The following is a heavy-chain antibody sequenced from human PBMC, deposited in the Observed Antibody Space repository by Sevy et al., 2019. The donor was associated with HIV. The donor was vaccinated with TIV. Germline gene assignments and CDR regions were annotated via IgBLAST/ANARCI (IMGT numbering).Heavy chain of an antibody. D-gene: IGHD6-13*01. Sequence: SETLSLTCTVSGGSVSSGNYYWTWIRQPPGKGLEWIGYISYIGSTNYNPSLKSRVTISIDTSKNQLFLRLSSVTATDTAVYYCVRDRIGAAGGYFDYWGQGTLVTVSS. CDR3: VRDRIGAAGGYFDY. V-gene: IGHV4-61*01. CDR1: GGSVSSGNYY. CDR2: ISYIGST. J-gene: IGHJ4*02.